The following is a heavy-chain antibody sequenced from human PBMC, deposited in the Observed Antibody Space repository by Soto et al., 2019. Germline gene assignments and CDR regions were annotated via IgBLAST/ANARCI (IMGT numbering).Heavy chain of an antibody. CDR3: ARLDDSSSSPSYYYYGMDV. Sequence: ASVKVSCKASGYTFTGYYMHWVRQAPGQGLEWMGWINPNSGGTNYAQKFQGRVTMTRDTSISTAYMELSRLRSDDTAVYYCARLDDSSSSPSYYYYGMDVWGQGTTVTV. CDR1: GYTFTGYY. V-gene: IGHV1-2*02. D-gene: IGHD6-6*01. CDR2: INPNSGGT. J-gene: IGHJ6*02.